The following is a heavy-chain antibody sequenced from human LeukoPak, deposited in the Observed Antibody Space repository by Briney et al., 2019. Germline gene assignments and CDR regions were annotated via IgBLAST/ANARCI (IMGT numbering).Heavy chain of an antibody. CDR2: ISWDESTT. D-gene: IGHD3-22*01. J-gene: IGHJ6*02. CDR1: GLSNGDNS. V-gene: IGHV3-43*01. CDR3: ARGPNRWGVVSRNWGMDV. Sequence: GGSLRHTRPATGLSNGDNSSHGLRQATAKGLEWVSLISWDESTTYYSDSVKGRFTDSRDSSKNSLYLQMNSLRTEDTALYYCARGPNRWGVVSRNWGMDVWGQGTTVTVSS.